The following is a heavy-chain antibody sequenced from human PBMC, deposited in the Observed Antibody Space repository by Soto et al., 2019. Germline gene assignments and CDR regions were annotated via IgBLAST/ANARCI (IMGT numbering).Heavy chain of an antibody. D-gene: IGHD2-2*01. CDR3: ARGYCSSTSCYEYYYYYGMDV. CDR2: IYPGDSDT. Sequence: ETLSLTCTVSGGSISSYYWSWIRQPPGKGLEWMGIIYPGDSDTRYSPSFQGQVTISADKSISTAYLQWSSLKASDTAMYYCARGYCSSTSCYEYYYYYGMDVWGQGTTVTVSS. CDR1: GGSISSYY. V-gene: IGHV5-51*01. J-gene: IGHJ6*02.